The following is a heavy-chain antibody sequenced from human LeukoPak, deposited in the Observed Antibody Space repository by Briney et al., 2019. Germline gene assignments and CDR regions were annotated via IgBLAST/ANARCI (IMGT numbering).Heavy chain of an antibody. CDR1: GFTFSNAW. CDR2: ISGSGGST. V-gene: IGHV3-23*01. Sequence: GGSLRLSCAACGFTFSNAWMSWVRQAPGKGLEWASAISGSGGSTYYADSVKGRFTISRDNSKNTLYLQMNSLRAEDTAVYYCARARGIAAAAPYFDYWGQGTLVTVSS. J-gene: IGHJ4*02. D-gene: IGHD6-13*01. CDR3: ARARGIAAAAPYFDY.